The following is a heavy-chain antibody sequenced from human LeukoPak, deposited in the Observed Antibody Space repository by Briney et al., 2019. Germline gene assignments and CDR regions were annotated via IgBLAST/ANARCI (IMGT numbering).Heavy chain of an antibody. D-gene: IGHD3-10*01. CDR1: GGSTSSYY. CDR2: VHNSGST. J-gene: IGHJ4*02. V-gene: IGHV4-59*01. CDR3: AGGDEYGSGTYGVDY. Sequence: SETLSLTCTVSGGSTSSYYWSWIRQPPGKGLEWIGYVHNSGSTNYNPSLKSRVTISVDSSKNQFSLKLSSVTAADTAVYYCAGGDEYGSGTYGVDYWGQGTLVTVSS.